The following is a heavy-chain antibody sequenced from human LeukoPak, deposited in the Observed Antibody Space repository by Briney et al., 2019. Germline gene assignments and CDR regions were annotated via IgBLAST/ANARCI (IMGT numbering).Heavy chain of an antibody. CDR3: ARRFGELLSHAFDI. V-gene: IGHV1-8*03. Sequence: ASVQVSCNTSGYTFTSYDINWVRQATGQGLEWMGWMNPNSGNTGYAQKFQGRVTITRNTSISTAYMELSSLRSEDTAVYYCARRFGELLSHAFDIWGQGTMVTVSS. D-gene: IGHD3-10*01. CDR2: MNPNSGNT. J-gene: IGHJ3*02. CDR1: GYTFTSYD.